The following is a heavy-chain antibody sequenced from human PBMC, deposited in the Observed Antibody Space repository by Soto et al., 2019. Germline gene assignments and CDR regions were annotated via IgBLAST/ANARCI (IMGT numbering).Heavy chain of an antibody. J-gene: IGHJ4*02. Sequence: QVQLQESGPGLVKPSETLSLTCTVSGGSISTSYWSWIRQPPGKGLEWFGYIYYSGSTNYNPSLKSRVTISVDTSKKQFSLRLSSVTAADTAVYYCARDAGCSGGSCYSGLNFWGQGTLVTVSS. V-gene: IGHV4-59*01. D-gene: IGHD2-15*01. CDR3: ARDAGCSGGSCYSGLNF. CDR1: GGSISTSY. CDR2: IYYSGST.